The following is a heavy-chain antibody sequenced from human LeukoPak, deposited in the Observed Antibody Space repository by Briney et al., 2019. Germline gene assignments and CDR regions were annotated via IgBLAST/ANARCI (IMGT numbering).Heavy chain of an antibody. V-gene: IGHV5-51*01. CDR3: ARRDGSGSPHFDY. CDR1: GYRFSSYW. CDR2: IYHGDSDT. D-gene: IGHD3-10*01. Sequence: GESLKISCKGSGYRFSSYWIGWVRQMPGKGLEWTGIIYHGDSDTRYSPSFQGLVTISADKSISTAYLQWSSLKASDTAMYFCARRDGSGSPHFDYRGQGTLVTVSS. J-gene: IGHJ4*02.